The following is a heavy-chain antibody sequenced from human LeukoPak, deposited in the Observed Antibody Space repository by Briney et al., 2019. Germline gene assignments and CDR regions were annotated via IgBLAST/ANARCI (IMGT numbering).Heavy chain of an antibody. V-gene: IGHV4-34*01. Sequence: SETLSLTCAVYGGSFSGYYWSWIRQPPGKGLEWIGEINHSGSTNYNPSLKSRVTISVDTSKNQFSLKLSSVTAADTAVYYCARGKKNVDTAMVDPPDYWGQGTLVTVSS. J-gene: IGHJ4*02. CDR1: GGSFSGYY. CDR3: ARGKKNVDTAMVDPPDY. D-gene: IGHD5-18*01. CDR2: INHSGST.